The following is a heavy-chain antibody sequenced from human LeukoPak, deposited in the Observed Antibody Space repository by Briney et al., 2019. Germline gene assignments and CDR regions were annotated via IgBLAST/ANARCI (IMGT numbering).Heavy chain of an antibody. CDR3: ARDIVVVTGYGMDV. D-gene: IGHD2-21*02. CDR2: ISYDGSNK. CDR1: GFTFSSYA. J-gene: IGHJ6*02. V-gene: IGHV3-30*04. Sequence: PTGGSLRLSCAASGFTFSSYAMHWVRQAPGKRLEWVAVISYDGSNKYYADSVKGRFTISRDNSKNTLYLQMNSLRAEDTAVYYCARDIVVVTGYGMDVWGQGTTVTVSS.